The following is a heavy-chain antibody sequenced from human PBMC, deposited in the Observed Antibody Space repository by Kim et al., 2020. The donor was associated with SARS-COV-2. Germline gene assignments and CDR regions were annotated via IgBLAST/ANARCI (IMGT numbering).Heavy chain of an antibody. CDR2: IYPGDSDV. V-gene: IGHV5-51*01. CDR1: GYSFSTYW. Sequence: GESLKISCQGSGYSFSTYWIDWVRQMPGKGLEWMGIIYPGDSDVRYSPSLQGQVTISVDKSINTAYLQWSSLKASDTAIYYCARRQSLVTAARYFDLWGRGTLVTVSS. J-gene: IGHJ2*01. D-gene: IGHD3-16*02. CDR3: ARRQSLVTAARYFDL.